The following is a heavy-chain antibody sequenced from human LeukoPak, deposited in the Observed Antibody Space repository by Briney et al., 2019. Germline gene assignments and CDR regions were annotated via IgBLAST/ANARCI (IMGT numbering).Heavy chain of an antibody. CDR2: ISSGSYI. V-gene: IGHV3-69-1*01. CDR3: ARGYYYDSGGYYPFDY. D-gene: IGHD3-22*01. J-gene: IGHJ4*02. CDR1: GFSVSNYS. Sequence: PGESLRLSCAASGFSVSNYSVHWVRLAQGQGLEWVSSISSGSYIYYADSVKGRFTISRDDAKNSLYLQMNSLRAEETAVYYCARGYYYDSGGYYPFDYWGQGTLVTVSS.